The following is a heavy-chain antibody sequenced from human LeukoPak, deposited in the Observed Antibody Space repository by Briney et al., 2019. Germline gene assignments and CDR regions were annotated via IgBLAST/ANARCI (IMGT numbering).Heavy chain of an antibody. Sequence: PGGSLRLSCAASGFTFDDYAMNWVRQAPGKGLEWVSGISWNSGSIGYADSVKGRFTISRDNAKNSLYLQMNSLRAEDTALYYCAKMRYGDYFDYWGQGTLVTVSS. CDR3: AKMRYGDYFDY. J-gene: IGHJ4*02. CDR1: GFTFDDYA. D-gene: IGHD4-17*01. CDR2: ISWNSGSI. V-gene: IGHV3-9*01.